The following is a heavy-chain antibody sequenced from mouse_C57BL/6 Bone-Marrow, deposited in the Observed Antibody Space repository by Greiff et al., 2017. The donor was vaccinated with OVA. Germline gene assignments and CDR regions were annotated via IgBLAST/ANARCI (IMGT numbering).Heavy chain of an antibody. Sequence: VQLQQSGPVLVKPGASVKMSCKASGYTFTDYYMNWVKQSHGKSLEWIGVINPYNGGTSYNQKFKGKATLTVDKSSSTAYMELNSLTSEDSAVYYCARGSLLRGYAMDYWGQGTSVTVSS. J-gene: IGHJ4*01. CDR3: ARGSLLRGYAMDY. CDR2: INPYNGGT. D-gene: IGHD1-1*01. CDR1: GYTFTDYY. V-gene: IGHV1-19*01.